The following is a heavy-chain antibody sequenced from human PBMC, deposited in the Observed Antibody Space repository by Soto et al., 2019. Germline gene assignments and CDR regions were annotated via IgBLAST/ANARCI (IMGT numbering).Heavy chain of an antibody. Sequence: QPGGSLRLSCAASGFTFSSYAMHWVRQAPGKGLEWVAVISYDGSNKYYADSVKGRFTISRDNSKNTLYLQMNSLRAEDTAVYYCVDEGSGSRFDYWGQGTLVTVSS. J-gene: IGHJ4*02. V-gene: IGHV3-30-3*01. CDR3: VDEGSGSRFDY. CDR2: ISYDGSNK. D-gene: IGHD1-26*01. CDR1: GFTFSSYA.